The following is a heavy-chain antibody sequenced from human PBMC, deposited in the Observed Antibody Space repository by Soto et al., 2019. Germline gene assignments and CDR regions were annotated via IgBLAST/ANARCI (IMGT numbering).Heavy chain of an antibody. D-gene: IGHD6-13*01. CDR3: ARGAAGTYYYGMDV. J-gene: IGHJ6*02. Sequence: VASRKISWKVSGYSFTSYWIGWVRQIPGKGLEWMGIIYPGDSDTRYSPSFQGQVTISADKSISTAYLQWSSLKASDTAMYYCARGAAGTYYYGMDVWGQGTTVTVSS. CDR1: GYSFTSYW. V-gene: IGHV5-51*01. CDR2: IYPGDSDT.